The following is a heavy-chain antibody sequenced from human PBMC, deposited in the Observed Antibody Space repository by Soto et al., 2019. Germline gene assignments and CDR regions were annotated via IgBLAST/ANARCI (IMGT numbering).Heavy chain of an antibody. D-gene: IGHD6-6*01. Sequence: SETLSLTCTVSGGSISSGGYYWSWILHHPGKGLEWIGYIYYSGSTYYNPSLKSRVTISVDTSKNQFSLKLSSVTAADTAVYYCAREMGAAPDPSYYYYYGMDVWGQGTTVTVSS. CDR1: GGSISSGGYY. J-gene: IGHJ6*02. V-gene: IGHV4-31*03. CDR2: IYYSGST. CDR3: AREMGAAPDPSYYYYYGMDV.